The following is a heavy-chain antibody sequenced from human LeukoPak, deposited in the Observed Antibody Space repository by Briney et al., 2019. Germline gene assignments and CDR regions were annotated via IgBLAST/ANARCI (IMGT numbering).Heavy chain of an antibody. Sequence: GASVKVSCKAFGYTFTAYYMHWVRQAPGQGLEWMGWINPNSGGTNYAPKFQGRVTMTRDTSISTAYMDLSRLTFDDTAVYYCARDDNFQFDYWGQGTLVTVSS. J-gene: IGHJ4*02. CDR3: ARDDNFQFDY. D-gene: IGHD1-1*01. V-gene: IGHV1-2*02. CDR1: GYTFTAYY. CDR2: INPNSGGT.